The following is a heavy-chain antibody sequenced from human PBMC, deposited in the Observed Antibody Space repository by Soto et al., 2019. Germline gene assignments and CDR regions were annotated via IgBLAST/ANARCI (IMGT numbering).Heavy chain of an antibody. J-gene: IGHJ4*02. D-gene: IGHD2-2*02. CDR3: ARRXDIVVVPAAIHGPFEDY. CDR1: GYTFTSYG. V-gene: IGHV1-18*01. CDR2: ISAYNGNT. Sequence: ASVKVSCKASGYTFTSYGISWVRQAPEQGLEWMGWISAYNGNTNYAQKLQGRVTMTTDTSTSTAYMELRSLRSDDTAVYYCARRXDIVVVPAAIHGPFEDYWGQGTLVTVSS.